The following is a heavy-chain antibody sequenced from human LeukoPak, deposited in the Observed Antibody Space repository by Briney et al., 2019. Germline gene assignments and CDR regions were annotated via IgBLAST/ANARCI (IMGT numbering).Heavy chain of an antibody. Sequence: SETLSLTCTVSGGSIRRSAYYWGWIRQPPGKGLEWIGSIYYGGSTYYNPSLKSRVTISIDTSKNQFSLNLTSVTAAAPGVYSCATSSGMVIHTWFDSWGQGTLVTVSS. CDR3: ATSSGMVIHTWFDS. V-gene: IGHV4-39*01. CDR2: IYYGGST. CDR1: GGSIRRSAYY. D-gene: IGHD3-3*01. J-gene: IGHJ5*01.